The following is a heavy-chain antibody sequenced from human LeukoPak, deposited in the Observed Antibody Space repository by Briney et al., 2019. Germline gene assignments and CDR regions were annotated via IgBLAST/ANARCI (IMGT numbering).Heavy chain of an antibody. J-gene: IGHJ4*02. CDR2: INHSGST. CDR1: GGSFSGYY. Sequence: TSETLSLTCAVYGGSFSGYYWSWIRQPPGKGLEWIGEINHSGSTNYSPSLKSRVTISVDTSKNQFSLKLSSVTAADTAVYYCARGKSMVLFDYWGQGTLVTVSS. D-gene: IGHD2-8*01. CDR3: ARGKSMVLFDY. V-gene: IGHV4-34*01.